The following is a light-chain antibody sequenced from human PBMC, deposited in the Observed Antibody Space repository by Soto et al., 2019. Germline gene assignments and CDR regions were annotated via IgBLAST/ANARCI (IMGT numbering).Light chain of an antibody. CDR3: QQYYHWPRT. CDR2: KAS. V-gene: IGKV1-5*03. J-gene: IGKJ1*01. Sequence: DLQMTQSPSTLSASVGDRVTITCRASQSIRSWLAWYQQKPGKAPKLLIYKASILEGGVPSRFSGSGSGTDFNLTITSLQSEDFAVYYCQQYYHWPRTFGQGTKVDIK. CDR1: QSIRSW.